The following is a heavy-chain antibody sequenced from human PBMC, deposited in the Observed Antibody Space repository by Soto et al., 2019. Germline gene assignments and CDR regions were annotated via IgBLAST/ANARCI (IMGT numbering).Heavy chain of an antibody. V-gene: IGHV4-61*08. J-gene: IGHJ4*02. CDR1: GGSVSSGDYY. Sequence: SETLSLTCTVSGGSVSSGDYYWSWIRQPPGKGLEWIGDIYYTGSTNYNPSLKSRVTISVDKSKNKFSLKLSSVTAADTAVYYCTRANYFDYWGQGTLVTVSS. CDR3: TRANYFDY. CDR2: IYYTGST. D-gene: IGHD2-8*01.